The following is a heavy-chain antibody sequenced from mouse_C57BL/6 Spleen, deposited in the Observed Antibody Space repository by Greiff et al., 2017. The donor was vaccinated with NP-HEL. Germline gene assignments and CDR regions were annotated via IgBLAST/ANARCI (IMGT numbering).Heavy chain of an antibody. V-gene: IGHV1-55*01. J-gene: IGHJ3*01. CDR2: IYPGSGST. D-gene: IGHD2-4*01. CDR1: GYTFTSYW. CDR3: ARKGAYDYDWFAY. Sequence: QVQLKQPGAELVKPGASVKMSCKASGYTFTSYWITWVKQRPGQGLEWIGDIYPGSGSTNYNEKFKSKATLTVDTSSSTAYMQLSSLTSEDSAVYYCARKGAYDYDWFAYWGQGTLVTVSA.